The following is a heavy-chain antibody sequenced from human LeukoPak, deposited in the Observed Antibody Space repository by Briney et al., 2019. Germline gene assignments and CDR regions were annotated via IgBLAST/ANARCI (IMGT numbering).Heavy chain of an antibody. V-gene: IGHV1-2*02. J-gene: IGHJ4*02. CDR3: ARGSGNYEWY. CDR2: INPKSGDT. CDR1: GYTFTAYY. Sequence: GASVKVSCKASGYTFTAYYMHWVRQAPGQGLEWMGWINPKSGDTNFAQNFQGRVTLTRDTPISTAYMDLSRLRSDDTAVYYCARGSGNYEWYWGQGTLVTVSS. D-gene: IGHD1-26*01.